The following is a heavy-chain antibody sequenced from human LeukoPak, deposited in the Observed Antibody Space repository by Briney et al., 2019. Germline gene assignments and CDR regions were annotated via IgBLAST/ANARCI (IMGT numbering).Heavy chain of an antibody. Sequence: GGSLRLSCAASTFTFSSHTMDWVRQAPGKGLEWVAVISYDGSSKYYTDSVKGRFTISRDNSKNTLYLQMNSLRGDDTAVYYCAKERGTSVYYFDHWGQGALVTVSS. J-gene: IGHJ4*02. CDR1: TFTFSSHT. CDR2: ISYDGSSK. V-gene: IGHV3-30-3*01. D-gene: IGHD3-10*01. CDR3: AKERGTSVYYFDH.